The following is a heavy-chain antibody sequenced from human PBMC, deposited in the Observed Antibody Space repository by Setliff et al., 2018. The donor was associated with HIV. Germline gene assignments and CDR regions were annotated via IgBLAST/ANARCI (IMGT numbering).Heavy chain of an antibody. J-gene: IGHJ4*02. CDR2: INHSGIS. CDR1: GGSISSSSYY. V-gene: IGHV4-39*07. Sequence: SETLSLTCNVSGGSISSSSYYWGWIRQPPGKGLEWIGEINHSGISNFNPSLKSRVTIPIDTPRNQFSLKLSSVTAADTAVYYCARGGGFWSGQLDFWGQGTLVTVSS. D-gene: IGHD3-3*01. CDR3: ARGGGFWSGQLDF.